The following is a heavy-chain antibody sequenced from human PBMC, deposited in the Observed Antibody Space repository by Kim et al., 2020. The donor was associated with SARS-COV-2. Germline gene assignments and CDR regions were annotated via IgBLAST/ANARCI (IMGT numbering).Heavy chain of an antibody. V-gene: IGHV4-59*01. D-gene: IGHD5-18*01. CDR1: GGSISSYY. CDR2: IYYSGST. CDR3: ARVSVDTAMVQVFDY. Sequence: SETLSLSCTVSGGSISSYYWSWIRQPPGKGLEWIGYIYYSGSTNYNPSLKSRVTISVDTSKNQFSLKLSSVTAADTAVYYCARVSVDTAMVQVFDYWGQGTLVTVSS. J-gene: IGHJ4*02.